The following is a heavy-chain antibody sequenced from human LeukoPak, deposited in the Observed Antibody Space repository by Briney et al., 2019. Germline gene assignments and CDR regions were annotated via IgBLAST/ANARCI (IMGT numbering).Heavy chain of an antibody. CDR3: ARPLRPRVDGGDFYL. CDR1: GFSLSPGAMS. CDR2: IDSDDQK. V-gene: IGHV2-70*11. Sequence: SGPALVKPTQTLTLTCNFSGFSLSPGAMSVSWIRQHPGKALEWLARIDSDDQKYYTSSLETRLAISKDTSKNQVVLTMTNMDPVDTGTYYCARPLRPRVDGGDFYLWGRGTLVTV. J-gene: IGHJ2*01. D-gene: IGHD3-16*01.